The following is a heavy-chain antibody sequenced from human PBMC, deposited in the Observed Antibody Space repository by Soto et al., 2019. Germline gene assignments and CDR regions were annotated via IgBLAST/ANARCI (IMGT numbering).Heavy chain of an antibody. V-gene: IGHV1-3*01. CDR3: ARGLDIVLVPAAIGYYCDGMDV. J-gene: IGHJ6*02. D-gene: IGHD2-2*02. CDR2: INAGNGNT. CDR1: GYTFTSYA. Sequence: DSVKVSCKASGYTFTSYAMHWVLQAPGQRLEWMGWINAGNGNTKYSQKFQGRVTITRDTSASTAYMELSSLRSEDTAVYYCARGLDIVLVPAAIGYYCDGMDVWGQGTTVTVSS.